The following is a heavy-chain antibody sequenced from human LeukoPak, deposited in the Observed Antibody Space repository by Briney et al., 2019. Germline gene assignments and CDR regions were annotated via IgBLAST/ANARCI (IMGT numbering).Heavy chain of an antibody. D-gene: IGHD2-15*01. CDR3: AIMVVAAPFDY. J-gene: IGHJ4*02. V-gene: IGHV3-21*01. Sequence: GGSLRLSCAASGFTFSTFAMIWVRQAPGKGLEWVSSISSSSSYIYYADSVKGRFTISRDNAKNSLFLQMNSLRAEDTAVYYCAIMVVAAPFDYWGQGTLVTVSS. CDR1: GFTFSTFA. CDR2: ISSSSSYI.